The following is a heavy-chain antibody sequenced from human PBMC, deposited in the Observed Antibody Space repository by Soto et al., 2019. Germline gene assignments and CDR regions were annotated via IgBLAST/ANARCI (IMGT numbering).Heavy chain of an antibody. J-gene: IGHJ5*02. Sequence: TVSLTCTVSVGSINTFYWSCVRQPAGKGLEWIGRIFSSGSTSFNPSLESRVAMSVDTSKNHFSLNLSSVTAADMAVYYCAREGSSSESTFPHGIQSWAFELSGQGPLV. D-gene: IGHD5-18*01. CDR2: IFSSGST. CDR3: AREGSSSESTFPHGIQSWAFEL. CDR1: VGSINTFY. V-gene: IGHV4-4*07.